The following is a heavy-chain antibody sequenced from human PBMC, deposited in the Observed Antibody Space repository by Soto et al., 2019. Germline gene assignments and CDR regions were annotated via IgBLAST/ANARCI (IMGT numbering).Heavy chain of an antibody. CDR1: GGTFSSYT. Sequence: QVQLVQSGAEVKKPGSSVKVSCKASGGTFSSYTISWVRQAPGQGLEWMGRIIPILGIANYAQKFQGRVTITADKSTSTAYMELSSLRSEDTAVYYCASPLELVRSTYAFDIWGQGTMVTVSS. CDR2: IIPILGIA. CDR3: ASPLELVRSTYAFDI. J-gene: IGHJ3*02. V-gene: IGHV1-69*02. D-gene: IGHD6-6*01.